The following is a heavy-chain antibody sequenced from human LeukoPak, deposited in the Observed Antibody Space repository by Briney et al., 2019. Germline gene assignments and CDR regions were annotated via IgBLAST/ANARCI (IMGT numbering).Heavy chain of an antibody. V-gene: IGHV4-34*01. Sequence: SETLSLTCAVYGGSFSGYYWSWIRQPPGKGLEWIGEINHSGSTNYNPSLKSRVTISVDTSKNQFSLKLSSVTAADTAVYYCARVRGYSYGYPKMANWFDPWGQETLVTVSS. CDR3: ARVRGYSYGYPKMANWFDP. CDR2: INHSGST. D-gene: IGHD5-18*01. J-gene: IGHJ5*02. CDR1: GGSFSGYY.